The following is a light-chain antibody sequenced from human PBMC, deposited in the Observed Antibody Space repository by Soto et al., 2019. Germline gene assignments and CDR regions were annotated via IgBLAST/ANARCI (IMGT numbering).Light chain of an antibody. CDR2: RTS. J-gene: IGKJ4*01. CDR3: QQYIRWPLT. CDR1: QSISSN. Sequence: EIVMTQSPATLSVSPGERATLSCRASQSISSNLAWYQQKPGQAPRLLMFRTSSRATGFPARFSGSGSGTEFTLTISSLQSEDFAVYYCQQYIRWPLTFGGGTKVDIK. V-gene: IGKV3-15*01.